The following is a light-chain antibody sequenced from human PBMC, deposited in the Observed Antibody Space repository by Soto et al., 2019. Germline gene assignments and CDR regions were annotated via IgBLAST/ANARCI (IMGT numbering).Light chain of an antibody. Sequence: EIVLTQSPGTLSLSPGERATLSCRASQTVRTNYLAWFQHKPGQAPRLLIYGASGRAPGLPGRFSGSGSGNDVTLTINRLEPEDLAVYFCQHYSDSPLTFGGGTKVEIK. CDR2: GAS. J-gene: IGKJ4*01. CDR1: QTVRTNY. CDR3: QHYSDSPLT. V-gene: IGKV3-20*01.